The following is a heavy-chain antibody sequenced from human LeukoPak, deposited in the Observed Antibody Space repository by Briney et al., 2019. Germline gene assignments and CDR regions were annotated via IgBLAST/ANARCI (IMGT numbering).Heavy chain of an antibody. V-gene: IGHV1-69*13. Sequence: GASVKVSCKASGGTFSSHAISWVRQAPGQGLEWMGGIIPIFGTANYAQKFQGRVTITADESTSTAYMELSSLRSEDTAVYYCAMGVDYYYGMDVWGQGTTVTVSS. CDR1: GGTFSSHA. CDR3: AMGVDYYYGMDV. D-gene: IGHD2-8*01. CDR2: IIPIFGTA. J-gene: IGHJ6*02.